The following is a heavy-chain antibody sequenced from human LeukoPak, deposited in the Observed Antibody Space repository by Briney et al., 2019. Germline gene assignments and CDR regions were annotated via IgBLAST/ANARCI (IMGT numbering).Heavy chain of an antibody. CDR3: ARLTEDYYDSSGYYYGYYGMDV. CDR1: GYSFTSYW. Sequence: GESLKISCKGSGYSFTSYWIGWVRQLPGKGLEWMGIIYPGDSDTRYSPSFQGQVTISADKSISTAYLQWSSLKASDTAMYYCARLTEDYYDSSGYYYGYYGMDVWGQGTTVTVSS. CDR2: IYPGDSDT. J-gene: IGHJ6*02. V-gene: IGHV5-51*01. D-gene: IGHD3-22*01.